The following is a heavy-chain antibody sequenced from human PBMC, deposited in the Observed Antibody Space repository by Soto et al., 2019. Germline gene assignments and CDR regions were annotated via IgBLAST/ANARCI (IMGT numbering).Heavy chain of an antibody. Sequence: GGSLRLSCAASGFIFSSYVMSWVRQAPGKGLEWVSAISGSGDGTFYAGSVMGRFTISRDNNKKTLYLQMNSLRAEDTAVYYCAKDRAYSIVGTNTAALDCWGQGTLVTVSS. V-gene: IGHV3-23*01. CDR3: AKDRAYSIVGTNTAALDC. CDR1: GFIFSSYV. D-gene: IGHD1-26*01. CDR2: ISGSGDGT. J-gene: IGHJ4*02.